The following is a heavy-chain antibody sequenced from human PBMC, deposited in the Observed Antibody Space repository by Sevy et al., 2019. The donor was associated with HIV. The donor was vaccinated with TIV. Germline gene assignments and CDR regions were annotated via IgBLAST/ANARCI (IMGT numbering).Heavy chain of an antibody. CDR2: IWYDGSNK. V-gene: IGHV3-33*01. CDR3: VRGRDYGNFGY. Sequence: GGSLRLSCAASGFNFSIYGMHWVRQAPGKGLEWVALIWYDGSNKYYADSVKGRFTISRDNSKNTLSLQMNSLRAEDTAVYYCVRGRDYGNFGYWGQGTLVTVSS. CDR1: GFNFSIYG. J-gene: IGHJ4*02. D-gene: IGHD4-17*01.